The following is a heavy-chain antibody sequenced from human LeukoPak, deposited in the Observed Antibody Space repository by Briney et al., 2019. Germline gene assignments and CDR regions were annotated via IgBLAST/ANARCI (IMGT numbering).Heavy chain of an antibody. D-gene: IGHD3-10*01. CDR1: GFTFSSYA. CDR3: ARDSTYYYGSGSYFDY. V-gene: IGHV3-66*01. CDR2: IYSGGST. J-gene: IGHJ4*02. Sequence: GGSLRLSCAASGFTFSSYAMSWVRQAPGKGLEWVSVIYSGGSTYYADSVKGRFTISRDNSKNTLYLQMNSLRAEDTAVYYCARDSTYYYGSGSYFDYWGQGTLVTVSS.